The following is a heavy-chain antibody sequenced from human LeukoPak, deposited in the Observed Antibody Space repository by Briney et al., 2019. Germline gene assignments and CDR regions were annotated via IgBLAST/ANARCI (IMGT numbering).Heavy chain of an antibody. CDR2: IKQDGSEK. CDR3: AREETSGYSYGNFDY. J-gene: IGHJ4*02. Sequence: PGGSLRLSCAASGFTFSSYWMSWVRQAPGKGLEWVANIKQDGSEKYYVDSVKGRFTISRDNAKNSLYLQMNSLRAEDTAVYYCAREETSGYSYGNFDYWGQGTLVTVSS. D-gene: IGHD5-18*01. V-gene: IGHV3-7*01. CDR1: GFTFSSYW.